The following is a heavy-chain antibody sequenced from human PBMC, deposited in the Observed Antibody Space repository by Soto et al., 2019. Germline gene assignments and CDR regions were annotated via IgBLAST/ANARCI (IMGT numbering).Heavy chain of an antibody. Sequence: SETLSLTCTVSGGSISSGDYYWSWIRQPPGKGLEWIGYIYYSGSTYYNPSLKSRVTISVDTSKNQFSLKLSSVTAADTAVYYFAVSEYQLPPPASLDYCGQGALVTVSP. V-gene: IGHV4-30-4*01. CDR1: GGSISSGDYY. D-gene: IGHD2-2*01. CDR3: AVSEYQLPPPASLDY. J-gene: IGHJ4*02. CDR2: IYYSGST.